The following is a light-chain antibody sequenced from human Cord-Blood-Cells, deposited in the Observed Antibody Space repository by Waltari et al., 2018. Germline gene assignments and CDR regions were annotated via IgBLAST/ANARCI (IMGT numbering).Light chain of an antibody. J-gene: IGKJ1*01. CDR2: WAS. Sequence: DIVMNQSPDSLAVSLGEGATITSKSSQSVLYSSNNKNYLAWYQQKPGQPPKLLIYWASTRESGVPDRFSGSGSGTDFTLTISSLQAEDVAVYYCQQYYSTPPTFGQGTKVEIK. V-gene: IGKV4-1*01. CDR3: QQYYSTPPT. CDR1: QSVLYSSNNKNY.